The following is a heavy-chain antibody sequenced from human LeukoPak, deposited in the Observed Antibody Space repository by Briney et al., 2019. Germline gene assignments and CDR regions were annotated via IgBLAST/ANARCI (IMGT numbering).Heavy chain of an antibody. J-gene: IGHJ4*02. CDR3: AKDGGNNVVVVAALHY. CDR1: GFSFSSYA. V-gene: IGHV3-23*01. CDR2: ISGSGGST. D-gene: IGHD2-15*01. Sequence: GSLRLSCAASGFSFSSYAMSWVRQAPGKGLEWVSSISGSGGSTNYADSVKGRFTISRDNSKNTLFLQMNSLRAEDTAVYYCAKDGGNNVVVVAALHYWGQGTLVTVSS.